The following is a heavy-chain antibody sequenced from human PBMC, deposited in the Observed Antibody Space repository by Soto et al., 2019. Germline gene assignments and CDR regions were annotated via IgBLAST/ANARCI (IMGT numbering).Heavy chain of an antibody. V-gene: IGHV3-23*01. CDR2: ISGSGGST. J-gene: IGHJ6*02. CDR1: GFTFSSYA. Sequence: EVQLLESGGGWLQPGGSLRLSCAASGFTFSSYAMSWVRQAPGKGLEWVSAISGSGGSTYYADSVKGRFTISRDNSKNTLYLQMNSLRAEDTAVYYCAKSGYYYGSGSGDYYYYGMDVWGQGTTVTVSS. D-gene: IGHD3-10*01. CDR3: AKSGYYYGSGSGDYYYYGMDV.